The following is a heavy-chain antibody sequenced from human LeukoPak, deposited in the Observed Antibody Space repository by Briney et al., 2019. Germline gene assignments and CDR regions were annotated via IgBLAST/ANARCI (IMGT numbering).Heavy chain of an antibody. J-gene: IGHJ4*02. CDR1: GGSISSYY. V-gene: IGHV4-59*01. CDR2: IYYSGST. Sequence: SETLSLTCTVSGGSISSYYWSWIRQPPGKGLEWIGYIYYSGSTNYNPSLKSRVTISVDTSKNQFSLKLSSVTAADTAVYYCARQAEILNPYYFDYWGQGTLVTVSS. D-gene: IGHD2-15*01. CDR3: ARQAEILNPYYFDY.